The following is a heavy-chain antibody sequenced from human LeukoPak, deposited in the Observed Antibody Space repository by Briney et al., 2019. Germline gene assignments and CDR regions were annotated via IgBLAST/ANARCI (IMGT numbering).Heavy chain of an antibody. J-gene: IGHJ4*02. Sequence: GGSLRLSCGASVFTFSIYSMIWVSDARGRGLECVSSISSGISNIYYADSVRGRFTTSRDNAKNSLYLLMNSLRVEDTAVYYSTRDRPTGASRVFVVQWGQGTLVTVSS. V-gene: IGHV3-21*01. CDR3: TRDRPTGASRVFVVQ. CDR1: VFTFSIYS. D-gene: IGHD3-3*01. CDR2: ISSGISNI.